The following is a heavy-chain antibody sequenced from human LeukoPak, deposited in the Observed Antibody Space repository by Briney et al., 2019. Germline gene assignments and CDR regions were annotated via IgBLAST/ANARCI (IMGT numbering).Heavy chain of an antibody. CDR3: ASSNSGSYNDAFDI. CDR1: GDSISSYY. V-gene: IGHV4-59*01. Sequence: SETLSLTCTVSGDSISSYYWSWIRQPPGKGLEWIGYIYHSGSTKYNPSLKSRVSISVDTSKSQFSLKLNSVTAADTAVYYCASSNSGSYNDAFDIWGQGTMVTVSS. CDR2: IYHSGST. D-gene: IGHD1-26*01. J-gene: IGHJ3*02.